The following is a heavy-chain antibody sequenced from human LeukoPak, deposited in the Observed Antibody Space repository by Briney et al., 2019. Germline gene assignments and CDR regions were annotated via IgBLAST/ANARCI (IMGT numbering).Heavy chain of an antibody. Sequence: ASVKVSCKASGGTFSSYAIGWVRQAPGQGLEWMGRIIPILGIANYAQKFQGRVTITADKSTSTAYMELSSLRSEDTAVYYCARGMFITGYFDYWGQGTLVTVSS. CDR3: ARGMFITGYFDY. J-gene: IGHJ4*02. V-gene: IGHV1-69*04. CDR2: IIPILGIA. D-gene: IGHD1-14*01. CDR1: GGTFSSYA.